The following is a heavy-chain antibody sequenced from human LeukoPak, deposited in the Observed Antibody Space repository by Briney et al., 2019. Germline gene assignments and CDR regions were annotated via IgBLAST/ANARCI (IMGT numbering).Heavy chain of an antibody. D-gene: IGHD3-10*01. Sequence: ASVKISCKVSGYTLTELSMHWVRQAPGKGLEWMGGFDPEDGETIYAQKFQGRVTMTEDTSTDTAYMELSSLRSEDTAVYYCATFVRGVTTHPYFDYWGQGTLVNVSS. CDR1: GYTLTELS. CDR2: FDPEDGET. CDR3: ATFVRGVTTHPYFDY. V-gene: IGHV1-24*01. J-gene: IGHJ4*02.